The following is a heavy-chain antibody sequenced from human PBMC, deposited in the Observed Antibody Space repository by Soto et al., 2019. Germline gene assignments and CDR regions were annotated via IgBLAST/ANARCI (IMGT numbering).Heavy chain of an antibody. CDR1: GYTFTGYY. CDR2: INPNSGGT. D-gene: IGHD1-26*01. V-gene: IGHV1-2*02. Sequence: ASVKVSCKASGYTFTGYYMHWVRQAPGQGLEWMGWINPNSGGTNYAQKFQGRVTMTRNTSISTAYMELSRLRSDDTAVYYCARSVTGSGSYHYWGQGTLVTVSS. J-gene: IGHJ4*02. CDR3: ARSVTGSGSYHY.